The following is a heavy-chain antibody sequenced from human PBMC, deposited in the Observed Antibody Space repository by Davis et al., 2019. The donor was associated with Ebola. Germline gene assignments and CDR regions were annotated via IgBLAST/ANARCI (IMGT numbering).Heavy chain of an antibody. CDR3: AKERDSSGYQANFDY. CDR2: ISSSSSYI. CDR1: GFTFSNYN. J-gene: IGHJ4*02. D-gene: IGHD3-22*01. V-gene: IGHV3-21*01. Sequence: PGGSLRLSCAASGFTFSNYNMNWVRQAPGKGLEWVSSISSSSSYIYYADSVKGRFTISRDNAKNSLYLQMNSLRAEDTAVYYCAKERDSSGYQANFDYWGQGALVTVSS.